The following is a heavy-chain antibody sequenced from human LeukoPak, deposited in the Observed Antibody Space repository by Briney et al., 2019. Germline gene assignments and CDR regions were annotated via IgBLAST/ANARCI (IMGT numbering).Heavy chain of an antibody. Sequence: GGSLRLSCAASGFTFSSYSMNWVRQAPGKGLEWVSSISSSSSYIYYADSVKGRFTISRDNAKTSLYLQMNSLRAEDTAVYYCARARAGYSSSSPYDYWGQGTLVTVSS. V-gene: IGHV3-21*01. CDR3: ARARAGYSSSSPYDY. J-gene: IGHJ4*02. CDR2: ISSSSSYI. D-gene: IGHD6-6*01. CDR1: GFTFSSYS.